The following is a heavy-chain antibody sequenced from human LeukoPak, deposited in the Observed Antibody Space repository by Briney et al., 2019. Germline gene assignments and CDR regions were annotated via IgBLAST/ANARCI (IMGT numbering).Heavy chain of an antibody. V-gene: IGHV6-1*01. CDR2: TYYRSKWYN. CDR1: GDSVSSNSVT. CDR3: ARVFTSSGPYYFDY. D-gene: IGHD6-25*01. Sequence: SQTLSLTCAISGDSVSSNSVTWNWIRQSPSRGLEWLGRTYYRSKWYNDYAVSVKSRMTINPDTSKNQLSLHLNSVTPEDTAAYYCARVFTSSGPYYFDYWGQGTLVTVSS. J-gene: IGHJ4*02.